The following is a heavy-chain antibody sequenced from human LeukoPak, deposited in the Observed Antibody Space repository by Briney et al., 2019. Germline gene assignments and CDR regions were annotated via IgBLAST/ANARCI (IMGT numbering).Heavy chain of an antibody. CDR1: GGSFSGYY. V-gene: IGHV4-34*01. Sequence: PSETLSLTCAVYGGSFSGYYWSWIRQPPGKGLEWIGEINHSGSTNYDPSLKSRVTISVDTSKNQFSLKLSSVTAADTAVYYCARAGITSYYYYYMDVWGKGTTVTVSS. CDR3: ARAGITSYYYYYMDV. J-gene: IGHJ6*03. CDR2: INHSGST. D-gene: IGHD3-16*01.